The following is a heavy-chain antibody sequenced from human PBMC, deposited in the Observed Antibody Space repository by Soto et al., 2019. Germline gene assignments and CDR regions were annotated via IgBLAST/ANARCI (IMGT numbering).Heavy chain of an antibody. J-gene: IGHJ4*02. CDR2: INHSGST. D-gene: IGHD6-13*01. V-gene: IGHV4-34*01. Sequence: SETLYLSCAVSVGSFRGYYWTWIRQPPGKGLELIGEINHSGSTNDNPSLKSRVTISVDTSKNQFSLKLSSVTAADTAVDYCATTDLSDGAADGAPVENYWGQGTMVTVSS. CDR3: ATTDLSDGAADGAPVENY. CDR1: VGSFRGYY.